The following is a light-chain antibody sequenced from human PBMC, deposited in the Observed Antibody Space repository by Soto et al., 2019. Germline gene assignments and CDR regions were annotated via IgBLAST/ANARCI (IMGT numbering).Light chain of an antibody. CDR2: DAS. J-gene: IGKJ1*01. CDR3: QQYEDIPWT. CDR1: QDINNY. V-gene: IGKV1-33*01. Sequence: DIQMTQSPSSLSASVGDSVTITCQASQDINNYLNWYQQKPGNAPKLLIYDASNLETGVPSRFSGSGSGTDFTFTIGSLQPEDFATYYCQQYEDIPWTFGHGTKVQIK.